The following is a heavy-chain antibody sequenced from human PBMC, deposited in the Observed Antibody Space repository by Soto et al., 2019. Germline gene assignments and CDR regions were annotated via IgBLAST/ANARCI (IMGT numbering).Heavy chain of an antibody. D-gene: IGHD2-15*01. CDR1: GGSISSGGYY. CDR2: IYYSGST. J-gene: IGHJ4*02. CDR3: ASYCSGGSCYGRGYFDY. V-gene: IGHV4-31*03. Sequence: SETLSLTCTVSGGSISSGGYYWSWIRQHPGKGLEWIGYIYYSGSTYYNPSLKSRVTISVDTSKNQFSLKLSSVTAADTAVYYCASYCSGGSCYGRGYFDYWGQGTLVTVSS.